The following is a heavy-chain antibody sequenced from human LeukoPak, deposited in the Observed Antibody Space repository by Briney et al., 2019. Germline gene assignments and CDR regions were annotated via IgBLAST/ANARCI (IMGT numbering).Heavy chain of an antibody. CDR1: AYSISSGNR. D-gene: IGHD5-24*01. J-gene: IGHJ4*02. V-gene: IGHV4-38-2*01. CDR2: IYHSGIT. CDR3: ARYRDGHTPFDH. Sequence: PSETLSLTCAVSAYSISSGNRWGWIRPPPGKGLEGIGSIYHSGITYYNPSLKSRVTISVDTSNNQFSLELTSVTAADTAVYYCARYRDGHTPFDHWGQGTLVTVSS.